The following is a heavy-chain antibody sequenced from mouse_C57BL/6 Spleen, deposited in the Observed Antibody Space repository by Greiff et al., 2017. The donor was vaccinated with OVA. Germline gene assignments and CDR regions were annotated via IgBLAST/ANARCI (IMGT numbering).Heavy chain of an antibody. CDR3: ARLINYGSSYGFDY. CDR2: IYPGDGYT. J-gene: IGHJ2*01. Sequence: VQLQQSGPELVKPGASVKLSCKASGYAFSSSWMNWVKQRPGTGLEWIGRIYPGDGYTNYNGKFKGKATLTADKSSSTAYMQHSSLTSEDSAVXVCARLINYGSSYGFDYWGKGTTLTVSS. D-gene: IGHD1-1*01. CDR1: GYAFSSSW. V-gene: IGHV1-82*01.